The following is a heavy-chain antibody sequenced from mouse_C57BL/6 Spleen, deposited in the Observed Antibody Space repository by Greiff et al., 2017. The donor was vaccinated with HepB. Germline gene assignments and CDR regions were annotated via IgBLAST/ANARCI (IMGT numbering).Heavy chain of an antibody. V-gene: IGHV1-76*01. CDR1: GYTFTDYY. CDR3: ARGDAMDY. Sequence: LVESGAELVRPGASVKLSCKASGYTFTDYYINWVKQRPGQGLEWIARIYPGSGNTYYNEKFKGKATLTAEKSSSTAYMQLSSLTSEDSAVYFCARGDAMDYWGQGTSVTVSS. CDR2: IYPGSGNT. J-gene: IGHJ4*01.